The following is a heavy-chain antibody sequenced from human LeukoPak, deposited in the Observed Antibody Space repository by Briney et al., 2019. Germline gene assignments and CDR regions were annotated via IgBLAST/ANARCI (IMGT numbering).Heavy chain of an antibody. J-gene: IGHJ6*02. Sequence: GGSLRLSCAASGFTFSSYGMHWVRQAPGKGLEWVAFIRYDGSNKYYADSVKGRFTISRDNSKNTLYLQMNSLRAEDTAVYYCAKGIAAARYYYYGMDVWGQGTTVTVSS. V-gene: IGHV3-30*02. D-gene: IGHD6-13*01. CDR1: GFTFSSYG. CDR2: IRYDGSNK. CDR3: AKGIAAARYYYYGMDV.